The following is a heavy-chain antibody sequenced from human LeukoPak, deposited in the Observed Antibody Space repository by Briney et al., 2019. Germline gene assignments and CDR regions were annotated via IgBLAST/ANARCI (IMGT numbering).Heavy chain of an antibody. D-gene: IGHD5-12*01. V-gene: IGHV3-72*01. CDR3: ARSATTRNGMDV. J-gene: IGHJ6*02. Sequence: GGSLRLSCAASGFTFSDHYMDWVRQAPGKGLEWVGRTRNKANSYTTEYAASVKGRFTISRDDSKSSLYLQMNSLKTEDTAVYYCARSATTRNGMDVWGQGTTVTVSS. CDR2: TRNKANSYTT. CDR1: GFTFSDHY.